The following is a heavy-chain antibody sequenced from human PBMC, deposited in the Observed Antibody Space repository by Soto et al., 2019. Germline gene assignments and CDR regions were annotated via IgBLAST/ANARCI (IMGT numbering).Heavy chain of an antibody. CDR3: ARDERITIFGVVPLDAFDI. Sequence: SVKVSCKASGGTFSSYAISWVRQAPGQGLEWMGGIIPIFGTANYAQKFQGRVTITADESTSTAYMELSSLRSEDTAVYYCARDERITIFGVVPLDAFDIWGQGTMVTVSS. V-gene: IGHV1-69*13. J-gene: IGHJ3*02. D-gene: IGHD3-3*01. CDR1: GGTFSSYA. CDR2: IIPIFGTA.